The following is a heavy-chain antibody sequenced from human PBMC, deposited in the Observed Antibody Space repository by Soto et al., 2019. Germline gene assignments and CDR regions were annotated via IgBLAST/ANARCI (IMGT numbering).Heavy chain of an antibody. CDR1: GFTFSSYA. J-gene: IGHJ3*02. V-gene: IGHV3-23*01. D-gene: IGHD3-10*01. Sequence: EVQLLESGGGLVQPGGSLRLSCAASGFTFSSYAMSWVRQAPGKGLEWVSAISGSGGSTYYADSVKGRFTISRDNSKNPLYLQMNSLRAEDTAVYYCAKGAVLGRAKDNAFDIWGQGTMVTVSS. CDR3: AKGAVLGRAKDNAFDI. CDR2: ISGSGGST.